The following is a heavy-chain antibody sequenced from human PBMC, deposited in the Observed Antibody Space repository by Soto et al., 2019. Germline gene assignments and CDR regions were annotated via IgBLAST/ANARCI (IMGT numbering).Heavy chain of an antibody. CDR2: IYYSGST. CDR1: GGSISSSSYS. Sequence: SETLSLTCTVSGGSISSSSYSWGSIRQLPVKGLAWIGRIYYSGSTYYNPSLKSRVTISVDTSKNQFSLKLSSVTAADTAVSYCARPPQNYTNDEYYYYYGMDVWGQGTTVTVSS. J-gene: IGHJ6*02. V-gene: IGHV4-39*01. D-gene: IGHD4-4*01. CDR3: ARPPQNYTNDEYYYYYGMDV.